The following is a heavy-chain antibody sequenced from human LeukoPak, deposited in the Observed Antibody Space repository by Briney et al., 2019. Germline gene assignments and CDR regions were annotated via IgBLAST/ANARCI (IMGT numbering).Heavy chain of an antibody. V-gene: IGHV4-4*07. J-gene: IGHJ4*02. CDR3: ARGKGSSWSVFFDY. D-gene: IGHD6-13*01. Sequence: SETLSLTCTVSGGSISSYYWSWIRQPAGKGLEWIGRIYTSGSTNYNPSLKSRVTMSVDTSKNQFSLKPSSVTAADTAVYYCARGKGSSWSVFFDYWGQGTLVTVSS. CDR1: GGSISSYY. CDR2: IYTSGST.